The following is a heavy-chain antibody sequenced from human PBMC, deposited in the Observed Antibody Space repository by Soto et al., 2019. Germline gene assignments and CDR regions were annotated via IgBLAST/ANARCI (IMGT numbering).Heavy chain of an antibody. CDR2: IYYSGNT. CDR1: GGSITSNNW. J-gene: IGHJ4*02. D-gene: IGHD6-13*01. CDR3: AMGFSHTSSWYFDL. Sequence: QVQLQESGPGLVKPSGTLSLTCAVSGGSITSNNWWSWVRQPPGKGLEWIGVIYYSGNTNYNPSLRGRVSMPVDKSQNQFSLWLTSVTAADTAVYYCAMGFSHTSSWYFDLWGQGIQIPVSS. V-gene: IGHV4-4*02.